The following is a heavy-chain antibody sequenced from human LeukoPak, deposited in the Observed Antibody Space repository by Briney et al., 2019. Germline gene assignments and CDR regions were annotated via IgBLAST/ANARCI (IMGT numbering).Heavy chain of an antibody. CDR3: AREVHDYIAAARGGCDY. V-gene: IGHV4-4*02. Sequence: SGTLSLTCAVSGGSISSSNWWSWVRQPPGKGLEWIGETYHSGSTNYNPSLKSRVTISVDKSKNQFSLKLSSVTAADTAVYYCAREVHDYIAAARGGCDYWGQGTLVTVSS. CDR2: TYHSGST. CDR1: GGSISSSNW. D-gene: IGHD6-13*01. J-gene: IGHJ4*02.